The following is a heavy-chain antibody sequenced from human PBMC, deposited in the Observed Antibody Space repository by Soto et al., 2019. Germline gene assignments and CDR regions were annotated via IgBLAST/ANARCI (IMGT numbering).Heavy chain of an antibody. Sequence: QQQLQESGSGLVKPSQNLSLTCAVSGDAISSGGYSWSWIRQPHGKGLEWIGYIYHSGSAHYNPSLSNRVTISVDTSKNQFSLMLSSVTDADTAVYYCARGGDGHKLGDWGQGTLVTVSS. J-gene: IGHJ4*02. CDR2: IYHSGSA. CDR3: ARGGDGHKLGD. CDR1: GDAISSGGYS. V-gene: IGHV4-30-2*01. D-gene: IGHD3-10*01.